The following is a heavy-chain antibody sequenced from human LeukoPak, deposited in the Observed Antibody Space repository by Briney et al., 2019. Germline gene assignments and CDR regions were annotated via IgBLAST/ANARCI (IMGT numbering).Heavy chain of an antibody. Sequence: GGSLRLSCAASGFTFSDYYMSWIRQAPGKGLEWVSYISSSGSTIYYADSVKGRFTISRDNAKNSLYLQMNSLRAEDTAVYYCAKDTVGYCSRTSCSYFDYWGQGTLVTVSS. V-gene: IGHV3-11*04. CDR1: GFTFSDYY. D-gene: IGHD2-2*03. CDR2: ISSSGSTI. J-gene: IGHJ4*02. CDR3: AKDTVGYCSRTSCSYFDY.